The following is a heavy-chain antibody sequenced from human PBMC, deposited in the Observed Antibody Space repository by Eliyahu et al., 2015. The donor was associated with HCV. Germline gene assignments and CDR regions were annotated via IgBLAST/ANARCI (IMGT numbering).Heavy chain of an antibody. CDR1: GGXISTYY. D-gene: IGHD6-19*01. CDR2: TYYSGST. CDR3: ASGGGGIAVAGTGGWFDP. J-gene: IGHJ5*02. V-gene: IGHV4-59*01. Sequence: QVQLQESGPGLVQPSETLSLTCTVSGGXISTYYWSWIRQPPGKGLEWIGYTYYSGSTNYNPSLKSRVTIAADTSKNQFSLKLSSVTAADTAVYYCASGGGGIAVAGTGGWFDPWGQGTLVTVSS.